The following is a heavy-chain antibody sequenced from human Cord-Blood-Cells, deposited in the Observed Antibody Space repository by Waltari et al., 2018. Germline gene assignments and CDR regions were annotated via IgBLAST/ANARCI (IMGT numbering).Heavy chain of an antibody. J-gene: IGHJ4*02. CDR2: ISYDGSNK. V-gene: IGHV3-30*04. CDR3: ARDSSGWYRIFDY. CDR1: GLTSSSYS. Sequence: QVQLVESGGGVVQPGRSLSLSCAASGLTSSSYSLHWYPPAPGKGLEWVAVISYDGSNKYYADSVKGRFTISRDNSKNTLYLQMNSLRAEDTAVYYCARDSSGWYRIFDYWGQGTLVTVSS. D-gene: IGHD6-19*01.